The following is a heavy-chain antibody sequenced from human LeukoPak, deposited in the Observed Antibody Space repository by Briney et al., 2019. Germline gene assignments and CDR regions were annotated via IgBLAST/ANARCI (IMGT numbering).Heavy chain of an antibody. CDR1: GGSISSHY. CDR2: IYYSGRT. Sequence: SETLSLTCTVSGGSISSHYWSWIRQPPGKGLEWIGYIYYSGRTNYNPSLKSRVTISVDTSKNQFSLKLSSVTAADTAVYYCARAVHSSGYYPMYYFDYWGQGTLVTVSS. CDR3: ARAVHSSGYYPMYYFDY. J-gene: IGHJ4*02. V-gene: IGHV4-59*11. D-gene: IGHD3-22*01.